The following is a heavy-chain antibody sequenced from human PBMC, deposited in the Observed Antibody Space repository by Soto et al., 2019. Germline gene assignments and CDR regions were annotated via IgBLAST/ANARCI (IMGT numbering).Heavy chain of an antibody. CDR2: IKSKTDGGTT. D-gene: IGHD4-4*01. CDR1: GFTFSNAW. Sequence: GGSLRLSCAASGFTFSNAWMNWVRQAPGKGLEWVGRIKSKTDGGTTDYAAPVKGRFTISRDDSKNTLYLQMNSLKTEDTAVYYCTTDPFDYSHYYYGMDVWGQGTTVTVSS. V-gene: IGHV3-15*07. CDR3: TTDPFDYSHYYYGMDV. J-gene: IGHJ6*02.